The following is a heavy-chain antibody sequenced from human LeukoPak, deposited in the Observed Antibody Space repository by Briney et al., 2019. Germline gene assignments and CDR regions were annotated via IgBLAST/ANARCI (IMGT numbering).Heavy chain of an antibody. CDR2: IWYDGSSK. CDR3: ARLPHIRFLEWLTSDYFDY. Sequence: TGGSLRLSCAASGFTFSSYGMPWVRQAPGKGLGWVAVIWYDGSSKYYADSVKGRFTISRDNSKNSLYLQMNSLRAEDTAVYYCARLPHIRFLEWLTSDYFDYWGQGTLVTVSS. J-gene: IGHJ4*02. CDR1: GFTFSSYG. D-gene: IGHD3-3*01. V-gene: IGHV3-33*01.